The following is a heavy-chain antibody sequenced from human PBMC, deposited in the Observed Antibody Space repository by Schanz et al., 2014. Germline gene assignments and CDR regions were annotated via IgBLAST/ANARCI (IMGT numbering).Heavy chain of an antibody. J-gene: IGHJ4*02. CDR1: GFTFSTYA. V-gene: IGHV3-23*01. Sequence: EVKLLESGGHLVQPGGSLRLSCVASGFTFSTYAMSWVRQAPGKGPEWVSSLTGSGGGIYYADSVRGRFAISRDNSKNTLYLEMNSLRAEDTAVYYCARDGDFDYWGQGTLVTVSS. CDR3: ARDGDFDY. CDR2: LTGSGGGI.